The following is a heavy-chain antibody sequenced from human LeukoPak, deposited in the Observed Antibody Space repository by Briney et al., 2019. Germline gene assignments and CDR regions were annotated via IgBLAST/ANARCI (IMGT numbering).Heavy chain of an antibody. CDR2: MNPNSGNT. J-gene: IGHJ6*03. CDR1: GYTFTSYD. V-gene: IGHV1-8*01. CDR3: ARGDYGDYGGYMDV. D-gene: IGHD4-17*01. Sequence: AASVKVSCKASGYTFTSYDINWVRQATGQGLEWMGWMNPNSGNTGYAQKFQGRVTMTRNTSISTAYMELSSLRSDDTAVYYCARGDYGDYGGYMDVWGKGTTVTVSS.